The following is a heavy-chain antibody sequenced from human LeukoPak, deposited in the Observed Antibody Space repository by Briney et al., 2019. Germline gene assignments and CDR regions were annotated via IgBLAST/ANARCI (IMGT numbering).Heavy chain of an antibody. CDR3: ARDSVKGLTAMAA. CDR1: GFTFSSYS. CDR2: ISSSSSYI. V-gene: IGHV3-21*01. J-gene: IGHJ5*02. Sequence: GGSLRLFCAASGFTFSSYSMNWVRQAPGKGLEWVSSISSSSSYIYYADSVKGRFTISRDNAKNSLYLQMNSLRAEDTAVYYCARDSVKGLTAMAAWGQGTLVTVSS. D-gene: IGHD5-18*01.